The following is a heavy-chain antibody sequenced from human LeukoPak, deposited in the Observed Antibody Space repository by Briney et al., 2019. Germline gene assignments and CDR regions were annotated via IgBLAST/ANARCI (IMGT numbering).Heavy chain of an antibody. Sequence: PGGSLRLSCAASGFTFSTYTMNWVRQAPGKGLEWVSAISGSGGSTYYADSVKGRFTISRDNSKNTLYLQMNSLRAEDTAVYYCAKDRRWLAPTDAFDVWGQGTMVTVSS. J-gene: IGHJ3*01. CDR1: GFTFSTYT. V-gene: IGHV3-23*01. CDR2: ISGSGGST. CDR3: AKDRRWLAPTDAFDV. D-gene: IGHD6-19*01.